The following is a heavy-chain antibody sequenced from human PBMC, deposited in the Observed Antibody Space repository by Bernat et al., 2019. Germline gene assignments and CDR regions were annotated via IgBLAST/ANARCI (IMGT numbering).Heavy chain of an antibody. D-gene: IGHD2-21*02. V-gene: IGHV3-23*01. Sequence: EVQLLESGGGLVQPGWSLTVSCAASGFTFSSYAMNWVRQVPGKGQEWVSGISGSGVTTYYADSVKGRFTIPRDNSKNTLYLQMNSLSAEDTAIYYCAKSFCGGNCFDLDCWGQGTLVTVSS. CDR1: GFTFSSYA. CDR3: AKSFCGGNCFDLDC. CDR2: ISGSGVTT. J-gene: IGHJ4*02.